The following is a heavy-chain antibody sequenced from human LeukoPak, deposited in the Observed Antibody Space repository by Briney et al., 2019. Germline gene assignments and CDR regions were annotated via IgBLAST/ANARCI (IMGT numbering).Heavy chain of an antibody. CDR2: IYHSGST. CDR3: ASFYDTT. J-gene: IGHJ5*02. CDR1: GGSISSYY. Sequence: SETLSLTCTVSGGSISSYYWSWIRQPPGKGLEWIGEIYHSGSTNYNPSLKSRVTISVDKAKNQFSLKLTSVTAADTAVYYCASFYDTTWGQGTLVTVSS. D-gene: IGHD3-22*01. V-gene: IGHV4-59*12.